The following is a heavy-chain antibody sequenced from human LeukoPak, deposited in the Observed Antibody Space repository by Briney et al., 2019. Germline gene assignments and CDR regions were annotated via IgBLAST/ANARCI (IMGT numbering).Heavy chain of an antibody. D-gene: IGHD6-13*01. CDR3: ARGRVAAAIPYYYYGMDV. Sequence: SETLSLTCAVYGGSFSSYYWSWIRQPPGKGLEWIGEINHSGSTNYNPSLKSRVTISVDTSKNQFSLKLSSVTAADTAVYYCARGRVAAAIPYYYYGMDVWGQGTTVTVSS. V-gene: IGHV4-34*01. CDR1: GGSFSSYY. J-gene: IGHJ6*02. CDR2: INHSGST.